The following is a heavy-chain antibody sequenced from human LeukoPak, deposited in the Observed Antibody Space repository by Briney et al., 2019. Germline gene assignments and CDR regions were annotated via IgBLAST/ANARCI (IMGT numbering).Heavy chain of an antibody. J-gene: IGHJ4*02. CDR3: ARMKGDYYDSSGYYWQKRLASNFDY. V-gene: IGHV1-18*01. CDR2: IRTYNVNT. CDR1: GYTFTSYG. D-gene: IGHD3-22*01. Sequence: GASVKVSCKGSGYTFTSYGISWVRQAPGQGLEWMGWIRTYNVNTNYAQNLQGRVTMTTDTSTSTVYMELRSLRSDDTAVYYCARMKGDYYDSSGYYWQKRLASNFDYWGQGTLVTVSS.